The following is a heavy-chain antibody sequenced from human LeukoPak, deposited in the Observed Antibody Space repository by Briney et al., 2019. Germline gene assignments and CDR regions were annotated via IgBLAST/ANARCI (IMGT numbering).Heavy chain of an antibody. J-gene: IGHJ4*02. CDR3: ARGPGIAAAGTQDFDY. D-gene: IGHD6-13*01. CDR1: GGSISSGSYY. Sequence: ASETLSLTCTVSGGSISSGSYYWSWIRQPPGKGLEWIGYIYYSGTTNYNPSLKSRVTISVDTSRNQFSLTVSFVTAADTAVYYCARGPGIAAAGTQDFDYWGQGTLVTVSS. V-gene: IGHV4-61*01. CDR2: IYYSGTT.